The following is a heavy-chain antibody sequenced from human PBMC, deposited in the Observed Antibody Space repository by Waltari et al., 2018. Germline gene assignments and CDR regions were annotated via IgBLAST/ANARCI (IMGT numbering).Heavy chain of an antibody. CDR2: ISSTAMYT. Sequence: EVQLLESGGGLVQPGGSLTLSCAASGFTFNTCAMNWVRQAPGKGLGWVAGISSTAMYTAFADSVRGRFTISRDFSKNTVYLQMNTLRAEDTAIYYCAKEVVGDLKYFDHFGQGALVTVSS. D-gene: IGHD2-15*01. V-gene: IGHV3-23*01. CDR3: AKEVVGDLKYFDH. CDR1: GFTFNTCA. J-gene: IGHJ4*02.